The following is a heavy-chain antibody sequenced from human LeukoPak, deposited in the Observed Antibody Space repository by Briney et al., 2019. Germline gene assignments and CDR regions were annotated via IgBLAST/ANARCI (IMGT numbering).Heavy chain of an antibody. J-gene: IGHJ4*02. Sequence: SETLSLTCAVYGGSFSGYYWSWIRQPPGKGLEWIGEINHSGSTNYNPSLKSRVTISVDTSKNQFSLKLSSVTAADTAVYYCAKRSTVAARLFYFDYWGQGTLVTVSS. CDR3: AKRSTVAARLFYFDY. D-gene: IGHD6-6*01. CDR1: GGSFSGYY. CDR2: INHSGST. V-gene: IGHV4-34*01.